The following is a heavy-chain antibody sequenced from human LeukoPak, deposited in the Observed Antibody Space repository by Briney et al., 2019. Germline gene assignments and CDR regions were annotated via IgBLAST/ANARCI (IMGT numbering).Heavy chain of an antibody. V-gene: IGHV3-7*01. CDR3: ARDIGGYGDYFFDY. CDR2: IKQDGSEK. D-gene: IGHD4-17*01. CDR1: GFTFSSYW. J-gene: IGHJ4*02. Sequence: GGSLRLSCAASGFTFSSYWMSWVRQAPGKGLAWVANIKQDGSEKYYVGSVKGRFTISRDNAKNSLYLQMNSLRAEDTAVYYCARDIGGYGDYFFDYWGQGTLVTVSS.